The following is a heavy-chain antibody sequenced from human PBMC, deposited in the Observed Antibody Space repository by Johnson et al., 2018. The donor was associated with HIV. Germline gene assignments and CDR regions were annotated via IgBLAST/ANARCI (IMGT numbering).Heavy chain of an antibody. CDR1: GFTFSSYA. CDR2: ISSNGGST. V-gene: IGHV3-64*01. J-gene: IGHJ3*02. Sequence: VQLVESGGGLVQPGGSLRLSCAASGFTFSSYAMHWVRQAPGKGLEYVSAISSNGGSTYYANSVKGRFPISRDNSKNTLYLQMGSLRAEDMAVYYGARDSGGCSGSYFLRAVDIWGQGTMVTVSS. D-gene: IGHD1-26*01. CDR3: ARDSGGCSGSYFLRAVDI.